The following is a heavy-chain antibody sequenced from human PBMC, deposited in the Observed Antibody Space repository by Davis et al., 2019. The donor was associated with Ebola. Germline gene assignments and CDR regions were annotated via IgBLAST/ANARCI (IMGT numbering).Heavy chain of an antibody. V-gene: IGHV5-51*01. CDR3: ARPGAGGDYGGVIRGLDAFDI. CDR1: GYSFTSYW. CDR2: IYPGDSDT. J-gene: IGHJ3*02. D-gene: IGHD4-23*01. Sequence: GESLKISCKGSGYSFTSYWIGWVRQMPGKGLEWMGIIYPGDSDTRYSPSFQGQVTISADKSISTAYLQWSSLKASDTAMYYCARPGAGGDYGGVIRGLDAFDIWGQGTMVTISS.